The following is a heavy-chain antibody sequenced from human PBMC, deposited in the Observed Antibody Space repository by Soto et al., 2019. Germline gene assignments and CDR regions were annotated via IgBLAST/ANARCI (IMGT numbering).Heavy chain of an antibody. Sequence: GASGKVSCKASGGTFSSYAISWVRQAPGQGLEWMGGIIPIFGTANYAQKFQGRVTITADESTSTAYMELSSLRSEDTAVYYCARDSRGYYDFWSGPRASYGMDVWGQGTTVTVSS. CDR2: IIPIFGTA. V-gene: IGHV1-69*13. D-gene: IGHD3-3*01. J-gene: IGHJ6*02. CDR3: ARDSRGYYDFWSGPRASYGMDV. CDR1: GGTFSSYA.